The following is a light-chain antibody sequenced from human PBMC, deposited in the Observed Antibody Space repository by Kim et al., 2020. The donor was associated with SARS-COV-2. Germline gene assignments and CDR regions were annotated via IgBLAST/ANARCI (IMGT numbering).Light chain of an antibody. Sequence: EIQMTQSPSTLSASVGDRVTITCRASQSVSRWLAWYQQRPGKAPKLLMHAASTLESGVPSRFSGSGSGTECTLTISNLQPEDSGTYYCQQYNSDLQVAFGGGTKVDIK. J-gene: IGKJ4*01. CDR2: AAS. V-gene: IGKV1-5*01. CDR1: QSVSRW. CDR3: QQYNSDLQVA.